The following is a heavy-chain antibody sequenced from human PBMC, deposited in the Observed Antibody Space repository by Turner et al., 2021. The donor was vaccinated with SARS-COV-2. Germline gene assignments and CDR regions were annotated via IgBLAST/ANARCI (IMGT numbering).Heavy chain of an antibody. D-gene: IGHD5-12*01. J-gene: IGHJ4*02. CDR1: GGSFSGYS. Sequence: QVQLQQGGAGVLKPSVTLFLTGAVYGGSFSGYSWSWIRQPPGKGLEWIGEFNHSGSTNYNPSHKSRVTISVDTSKNHFSQKLSSVTAADTAVYYYARDFFYSSYQFDYWGQGTLVTVSS. CDR2: FNHSGST. V-gene: IGHV4-34*01. CDR3: ARDFFYSSYQFDY.